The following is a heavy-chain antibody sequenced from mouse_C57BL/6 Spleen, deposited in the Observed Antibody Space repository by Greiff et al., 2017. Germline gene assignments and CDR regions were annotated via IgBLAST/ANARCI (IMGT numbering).Heavy chain of an antibody. CDR1: GYTFTSYW. Sequence: PGAELVKPGASVKMSCKASGYTFTSYWITWVKQRPGQGLEWIGDIYPGSGSTNYNEKFKSKATLTVDTSSSTAYMQLSSLTSEDSAVYYCARLGKSAYYIAMDYWGQGTSVTVSS. J-gene: IGHJ4*01. D-gene: IGHD2-12*01. V-gene: IGHV1-55*01. CDR3: ARLGKSAYYIAMDY. CDR2: IYPGSGST.